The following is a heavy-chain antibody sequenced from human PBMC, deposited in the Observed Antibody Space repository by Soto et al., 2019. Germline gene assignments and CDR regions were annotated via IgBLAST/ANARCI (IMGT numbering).Heavy chain of an antibody. J-gene: IGHJ4*02. V-gene: IGHV4-59*08. Sequence: SETLSLPCTVSGGSINSYYWSWIRQPPGKGLEWIGYIFYSGSTNYNPSLKSRVTISVDTSKNQFSLKLSSVTAADTAVYYCARRYSSSFDYWGQGTLVTVSS. CDR3: ARRYSSSFDY. D-gene: IGHD6-13*01. CDR2: IFYSGST. CDR1: GGSINSYY.